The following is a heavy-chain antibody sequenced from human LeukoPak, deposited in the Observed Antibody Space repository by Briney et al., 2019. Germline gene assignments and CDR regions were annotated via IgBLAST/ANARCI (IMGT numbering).Heavy chain of an antibody. V-gene: IGHV1-69*04. J-gene: IGHJ3*02. D-gene: IGHD2-2*01. CDR2: IIPILGIA. CDR1: GGTFSSYT. CDR3: AREVVRYRNAFDI. Sequence: SVKVSCXASGGTFSSYTISWVRQAPGQGLEWMGRIIPILGIANYAQKFQGRVTITADKSTSTAYMELSSLRSEDTAVYYCAREVVRYRNAFDIWGQGTMVTVSS.